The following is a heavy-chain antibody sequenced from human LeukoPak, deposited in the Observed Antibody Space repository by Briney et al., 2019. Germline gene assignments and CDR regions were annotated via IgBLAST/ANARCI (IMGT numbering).Heavy chain of an antibody. CDR2: ISSSSSYI. CDR3: ARDRGEWPPSDY. V-gene: IGHV3-21*01. D-gene: IGHD3-16*01. Sequence: GGSLRLSCAASGFTFSSYSMNWVRQAPGKRLEWVSSISSSSSYIYYADSVKGRFTISRDNAKNSLYLQMNSLRAEDTAVYYCARDRGEWPPSDYWGQGTLVTVSS. J-gene: IGHJ4*02. CDR1: GFTFSSYS.